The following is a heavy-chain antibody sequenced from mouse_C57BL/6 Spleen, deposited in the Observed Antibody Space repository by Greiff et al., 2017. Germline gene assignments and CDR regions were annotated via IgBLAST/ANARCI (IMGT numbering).Heavy chain of an antibody. CDR1: EYEFPSYD. Sequence: DVLLVESGGGLVQPGESLKLSCESNEYEFPSYDMSWVRQTPEKRLELVAAINRDGGSTYYPDTMERRFIVSRNNTQKTLYLQMSSLRSEYTALDYCARQGLLYDSRGYWGQGTTLTVSS. CDR3: ARQGLLYDSRGY. D-gene: IGHD2-12*01. CDR2: INRDGGST. J-gene: IGHJ2*01. V-gene: IGHV5-2*01.